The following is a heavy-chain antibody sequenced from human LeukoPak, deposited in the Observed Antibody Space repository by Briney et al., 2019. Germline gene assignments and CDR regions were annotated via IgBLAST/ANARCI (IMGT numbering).Heavy chain of an antibody. J-gene: IGHJ6*02. V-gene: IGHV4-59*01. CDR2: IYYSGST. D-gene: IGHD2-15*01. CDR3: ASGRLGYCSGGSCYYYYYGMDV. Sequence: SETLSLTCTVCGGSISSYYWSWIRQPPGKGLEWIGYIYYSGSTNYNPSLKSRVTISVDTSKNQFSLKLSSVTAADTAVYYCASGRLGYCSGGSCYYYYYGMDVWGQGTTVTVSS. CDR1: GGSISSYY.